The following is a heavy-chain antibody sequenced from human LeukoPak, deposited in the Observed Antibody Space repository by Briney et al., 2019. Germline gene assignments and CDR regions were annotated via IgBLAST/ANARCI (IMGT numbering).Heavy chain of an antibody. CDR3: ARDLGDSSVADY. V-gene: IGHV3-23*01. J-gene: IGHJ4*02. CDR2: ISGSGGST. D-gene: IGHD3-22*01. Sequence: PGGSLRLSCAASGFTFSNYAMTWARQAPGKGLEWASAISGSGGSTYYADSVKGRFTISRDNAKNSLYLQMNSLRAEDTAVYYCARDLGDSSVADYWGQGTLVTVSS. CDR1: GFTFSNYA.